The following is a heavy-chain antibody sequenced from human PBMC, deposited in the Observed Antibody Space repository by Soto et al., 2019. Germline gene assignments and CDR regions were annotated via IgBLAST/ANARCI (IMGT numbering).Heavy chain of an antibody. CDR1: GGSISSYY. CDR3: VRENYAEAFDI. Sequence: SETLSLTCTVSGGSISSYYWSWIRQPPGKGLEWIGYIYYSGSTNYNPSLKSRVTISVDTSKNQFSLKLSSVTAADTAVYYCVRENYAEAFDIWGQGTMVTVSS. V-gene: IGHV4-59*01. CDR2: IYYSGST. D-gene: IGHD2-2*01. J-gene: IGHJ3*02.